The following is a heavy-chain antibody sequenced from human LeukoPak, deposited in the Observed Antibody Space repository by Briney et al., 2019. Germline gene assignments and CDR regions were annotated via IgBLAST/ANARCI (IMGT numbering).Heavy chain of an antibody. CDR3: ARSIQVWQRGYYYSMDV. D-gene: IGHD5-18*01. V-gene: IGHV4-39*07. J-gene: IGHJ6*03. CDR2: IYYSGST. CDR1: GGSISSSSYY. Sequence: SETLSLTCTVSGGSISSSSYYWGWIRQPPGKGLEWIGSIYYSGSTYYNPSLKSRVTISVDTSKNQFSLKLSSVTAADTAVYYCARSIQVWQRGYYYSMDVWGKGTTVTISS.